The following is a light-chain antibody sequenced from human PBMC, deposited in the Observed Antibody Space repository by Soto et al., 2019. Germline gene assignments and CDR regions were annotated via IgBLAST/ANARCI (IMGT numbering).Light chain of an antibody. Sequence: DIQMTQSPSSLSASVGDRVTITCRSSQTITSYLNWYQQRPGKAPKLLIYAASSLESGVPSRFSGSGSGTDFTLTIDSLQPEDFATYYCQQIYSPLLWAFGQGTKVEIK. CDR1: QTITSY. CDR2: AAS. CDR3: QQIYSPLLWA. J-gene: IGKJ1*01. V-gene: IGKV1-39*01.